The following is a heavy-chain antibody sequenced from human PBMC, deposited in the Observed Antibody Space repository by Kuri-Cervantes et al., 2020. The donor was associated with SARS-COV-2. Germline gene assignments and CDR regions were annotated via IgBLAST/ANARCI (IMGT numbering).Heavy chain of an antibody. CDR1: GGSISSGDYY. J-gene: IGHJ6*03. CDR2: IYYSGST. Sequence: LRLSCTVSGGSISSGDYYWSWIRQPPGKGLEWIGYIYYSGSTYYNPSLKSRVTISVDTSKNPFSLKLSSVTAADTAVYYCARVVPAADEGLYYYYMDVWGKGTTVTVSS. V-gene: IGHV4-30-4*08. CDR3: ARVVPAADEGLYYYYMDV. D-gene: IGHD2-2*01.